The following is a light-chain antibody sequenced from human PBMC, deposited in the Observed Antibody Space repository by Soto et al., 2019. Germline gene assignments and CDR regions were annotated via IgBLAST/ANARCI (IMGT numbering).Light chain of an antibody. J-gene: IGLJ1*01. CDR1: GSDVGAYNY. Sequence: QSVLTQPAAVSGSPGQSITISCTGTGSDVGAYNYVSWYQQHPGKAPKLMIYDVSNWPFGVSNRFSGSKSGITASLTISGPQAEDEAEYYGSSYTTRGTYVFGTGTKVTVL. V-gene: IGLV2-14*01. CDR2: DVS. CDR3: SSYTTRGTYV.